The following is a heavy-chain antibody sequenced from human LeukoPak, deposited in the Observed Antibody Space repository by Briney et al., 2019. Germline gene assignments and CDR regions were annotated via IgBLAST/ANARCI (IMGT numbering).Heavy chain of an antibody. CDR3: ARGTCGGDFYSQRGLGWFDP. Sequence: PSETLSLTCAVYGGSFSGYYWSWIRQPPGKGLEWIWEINHSGSTNYNPSLKSRVTISVDTSKNPFSLKLSSVTAADTAVYYCARGTCGGDFYSQRGLGWFDPWGQGTLVTVSS. D-gene: IGHD2-21*02. CDR2: INHSGST. CDR1: GGSFSGYY. J-gene: IGHJ5*02. V-gene: IGHV4-34*01.